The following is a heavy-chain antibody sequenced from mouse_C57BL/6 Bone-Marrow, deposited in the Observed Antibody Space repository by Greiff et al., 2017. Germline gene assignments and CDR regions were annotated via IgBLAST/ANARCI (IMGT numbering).Heavy chain of an antibody. V-gene: IGHV1-63*01. J-gene: IGHJ4*01. CDR2: IYPGGGYT. CDR1: GYTFTNYW. CDR3: ARSGHSTLYAMDY. D-gene: IGHD2-5*01. Sequence: QVQLQESGAELVRPGTSVKMSCKASGYTFTNYWIGWAKQRPGHGLEWIGDIYPGGGYTNYNEKFKGKATLTADTSSSTAYMQLSSLTSEDSAIYYCARSGHSTLYAMDYWGQGTSVTVSS.